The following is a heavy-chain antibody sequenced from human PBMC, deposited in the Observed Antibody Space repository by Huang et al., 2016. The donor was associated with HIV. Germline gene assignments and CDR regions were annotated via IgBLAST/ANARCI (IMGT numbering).Heavy chain of an antibody. Sequence: QEQLVQSGAEVKKPGASVTVSCKASGYTFSFHDVHWVRQVSGQGLEWMGWAKPRSGNTGYERKFQGRVTMTTNTSVTTAYMELRSLTSEDTAVYFCARGPLHRAIMNWGEGFDPWGQGTLVIVTS. D-gene: IGHD7-27*01. CDR3: ARGPLHRAIMNWGEGFDP. J-gene: IGHJ5*02. CDR1: GYTFSFHD. V-gene: IGHV1-8*01. CDR2: AKPRSGNT.